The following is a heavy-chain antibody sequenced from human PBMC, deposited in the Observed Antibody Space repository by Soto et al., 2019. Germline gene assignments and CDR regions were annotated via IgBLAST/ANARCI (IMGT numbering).Heavy chain of an antibody. J-gene: IGHJ3*02. V-gene: IGHV3-66*01. CDR2: IYSGGST. CDR1: GFTVSSNY. Sequence: GGSLRLSCAASGFTVSSNYMSWVRQAPGKGLEWVSVIYSGGSTYYADSVKGRFTISRDNSKNTLYLQMNSLRAEDTAVYYCAREEYSSGWYQAFDIWGQGTMVTVSS. D-gene: IGHD6-19*01. CDR3: AREEYSSGWYQAFDI.